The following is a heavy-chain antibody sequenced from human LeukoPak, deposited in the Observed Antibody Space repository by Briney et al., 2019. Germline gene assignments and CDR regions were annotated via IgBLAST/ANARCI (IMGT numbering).Heavy chain of an antibody. Sequence: PGGSLRLSCAASGFTFSSYSMNWVRQAPGNGLEWVSYISSSSSTIYYADSVKGRFTISRDNAKNILYLQMNSLRVEDTAVYYCTKASAERCLGAFCYPFDHWGQGTLVTVSS. CDR1: GFTFSSYS. J-gene: IGHJ4*02. CDR3: TKASAERCLGAFCYPFDH. D-gene: IGHD2-15*01. V-gene: IGHV3-48*01. CDR2: ISSSSSTI.